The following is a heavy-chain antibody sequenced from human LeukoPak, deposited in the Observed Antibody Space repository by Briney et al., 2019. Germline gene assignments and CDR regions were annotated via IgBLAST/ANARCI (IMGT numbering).Heavy chain of an antibody. D-gene: IGHD6-25*01. CDR2: INPNSGGT. CDR1: GYSFTGYY. Sequence: GASVKVSCKASGYSFTGYYMHWVRQAPGQGLEWMGWINPNSGGTNYAQKFQGRVTMTRDTSISTAHMELSRLRSDDTAVYYCARDRVRYRSGYNWFDPWGQGTLVTVSS. J-gene: IGHJ5*02. CDR3: ARDRVRYRSGYNWFDP. V-gene: IGHV1-2*02.